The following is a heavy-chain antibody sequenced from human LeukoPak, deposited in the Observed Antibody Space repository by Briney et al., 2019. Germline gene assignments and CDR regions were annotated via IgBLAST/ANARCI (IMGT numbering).Heavy chain of an antibody. J-gene: IGHJ6*02. CDR1: GYIFTDYY. CDR3: AMFPKRITMVRPDYGMDV. CDR2: INPNSGGT. D-gene: IGHD3-10*01. V-gene: IGHV1-2*06. Sequence: GASVKVSCKASGYIFTDYYMHWVRQAPGQELGWMGRINPNSGGTNYAQKFQGRVTMTRDTSISTAYMELSRLRSDDTAVYYCAMFPKRITMVRPDYGMDVWGQGTTVTVSS.